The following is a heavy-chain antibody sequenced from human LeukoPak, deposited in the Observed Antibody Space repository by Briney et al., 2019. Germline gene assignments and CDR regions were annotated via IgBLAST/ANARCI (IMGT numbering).Heavy chain of an antibody. V-gene: IGHV1-2*02. D-gene: IGHD1-26*01. Sequence: ASVKVSCKASGYTFTSYAMNWVRQAPGQGLERMGCVNPNSGDTNYAQKFQGSVTMTRDTSISTVYMELSRLRSDDTAVYYCARASGSYWWFDSWGQGTLVTVSS. CDR1: GYTFTSYA. CDR3: ARASGSYWWFDS. CDR2: VNPNSGDT. J-gene: IGHJ5*01.